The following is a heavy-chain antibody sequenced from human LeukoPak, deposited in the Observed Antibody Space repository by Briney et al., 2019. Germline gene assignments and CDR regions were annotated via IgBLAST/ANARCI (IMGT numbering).Heavy chain of an antibody. CDR3: ARVAVAVDY. V-gene: IGHV4-59*01. Sequence: SETLSLTCTVSGGSISSYYWSWIRRPPGKGLEWIGYIYYSGSTNYNPSLKSRVTISVDTSKNQFSLKLSSVTAADTAVYYCARVAVAVDYWGQGTLVTVSS. CDR2: IYYSGST. J-gene: IGHJ4*02. D-gene: IGHD6-19*01. CDR1: GGSISSYY.